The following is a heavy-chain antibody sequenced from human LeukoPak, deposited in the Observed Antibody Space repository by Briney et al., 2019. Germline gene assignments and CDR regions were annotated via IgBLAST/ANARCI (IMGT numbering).Heavy chain of an antibody. CDR2: MNPNSGNT. D-gene: IGHD2-2*02. CDR3: VIGGYCSSTSCYTLGFDP. CDR1: GYTFTSYD. J-gene: IGHJ5*02. V-gene: IGHV1-8*01. Sequence: ASVKVSCKASGYTFTSYDINWVRQATGQGLEWMGWMNPNSGNTGYAQKFQGRVTMTRNTSRSTAYMELSSLRSEDTAVYYCVIGGYCSSTSCYTLGFDPWGQGILVTVSS.